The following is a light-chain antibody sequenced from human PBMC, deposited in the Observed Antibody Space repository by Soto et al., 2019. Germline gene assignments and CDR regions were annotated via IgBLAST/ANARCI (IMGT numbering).Light chain of an antibody. CDR2: DAS. Sequence: EIVLTQSPATLSLSPGERATLSCRASQNVSTYLAWYQQKPGQAPRLLIYDASNRATGIPARFSGSGSGTHFILTISSLEPEDFAVYYCQQRTNWLTFGPGTKVDIK. J-gene: IGKJ3*01. CDR3: QQRTNWLT. CDR1: QNVSTY. V-gene: IGKV3-11*01.